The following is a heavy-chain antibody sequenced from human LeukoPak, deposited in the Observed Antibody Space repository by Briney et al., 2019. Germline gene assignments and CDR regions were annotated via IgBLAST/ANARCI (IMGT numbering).Heavy chain of an antibody. Sequence: SETLSLTCTVSGGSISGHYWGWIRQPPEKGLEWMGYIYYTGDTNYIPSLESRVTISVDTSKTQFSLKLGSVTAADTAIYYCVSVVTGSVDYWGQGALVTVSS. CDR2: IYYTGDT. J-gene: IGHJ4*02. CDR3: VSVVTGSVDY. D-gene: IGHD3-10*01. V-gene: IGHV4-59*11. CDR1: GGSISGHY.